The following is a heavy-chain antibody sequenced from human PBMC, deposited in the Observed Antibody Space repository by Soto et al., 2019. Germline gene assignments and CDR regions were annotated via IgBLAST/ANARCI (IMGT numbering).Heavy chain of an antibody. CDR1: GGSISSGGYY. V-gene: IGHV4-31*03. D-gene: IGHD3-10*01. CDR2: IYYNGTT. CDR3: VREPRLVVWFDEHHD. Sequence: SETLSLTCTVSGGSISSGGYYWSWIRQHPGKGLEWIGHIYYNGTTYYNPTLKSRVSISVDTSKNQFSLKLSSVTAADTAVYYCVREPRLVVWFDEHHDWSRGTLVSDS. J-gene: IGHJ4*02.